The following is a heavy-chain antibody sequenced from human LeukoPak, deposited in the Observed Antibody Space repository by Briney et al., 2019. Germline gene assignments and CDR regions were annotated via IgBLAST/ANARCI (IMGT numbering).Heavy chain of an antibody. CDR1: GFTFSSYA. V-gene: IGHV3-23*01. Sequence: GGSLRLSCAASGFTFSSYAMSWVRQAPGKGLEWVSAISGSGGSTYYADSVKGRFTISRDNSKNTLYLQMSSLRVEDTAVYYCAKAHTYYYDSSGYYILVWGQGTLVTVSS. CDR2: ISGSGGST. D-gene: IGHD3-22*01. J-gene: IGHJ4*02. CDR3: AKAHTYYYDSSGYYILV.